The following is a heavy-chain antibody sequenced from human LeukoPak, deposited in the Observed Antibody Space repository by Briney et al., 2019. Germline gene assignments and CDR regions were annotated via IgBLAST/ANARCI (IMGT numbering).Heavy chain of an antibody. Sequence: SETLSLTCTVSGGSISSYYWSWIRQPPGKGLEWIGYIYYSGSTNYNPSLKSRVTISVDTSKNQFSLKLSSVTAADTAVYYCARGLGYYDSSGYYYESWGQGTLVTVSS. CDR2: IYYSGST. V-gene: IGHV4-59*12. D-gene: IGHD3-22*01. CDR1: GGSISSYY. CDR3: ARGLGYYDSSGYYYES. J-gene: IGHJ5*02.